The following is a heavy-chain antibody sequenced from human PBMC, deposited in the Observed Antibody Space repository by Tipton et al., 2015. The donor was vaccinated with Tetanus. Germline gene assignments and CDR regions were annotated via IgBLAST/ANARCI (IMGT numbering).Heavy chain of an antibody. CDR3: ARLREIVSRSGWAFDY. Sequence: TLSLTCAVYGGTFNNYFWTWIRQPPGKGLEWIGEINYDGSTNYSPSLKSRVTLSLDTTKKQVSLKLSSVTAADTAVYYCARLREIVSRSGWAFDYWGQGTQVTVSS. CDR1: GGTFNNYF. D-gene: IGHD5/OR15-5a*01. J-gene: IGHJ4*02. V-gene: IGHV4-34*01. CDR2: INYDGST.